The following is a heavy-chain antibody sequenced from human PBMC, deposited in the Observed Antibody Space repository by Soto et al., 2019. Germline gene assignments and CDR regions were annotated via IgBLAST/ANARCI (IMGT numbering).Heavy chain of an antibody. CDR3: ARDRDHYYYYYYMDV. CDR2: INAGNGNT. V-gene: IGHV1-3*01. J-gene: IGHJ6*03. Sequence: AASVKVSCKASGYTFTSYAMHWVRQAPGQRLEWMGWINAGNGNTKYSQKFQGRVTITRDTSASTAYMELSSLRSEDTAVYYCARDRDHYYYYYYMDVWGKGTTVTVSS. CDR1: GYTFTSYA.